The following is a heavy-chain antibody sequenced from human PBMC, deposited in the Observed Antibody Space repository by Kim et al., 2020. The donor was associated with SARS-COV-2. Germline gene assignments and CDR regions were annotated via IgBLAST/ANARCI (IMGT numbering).Heavy chain of an antibody. V-gene: IGHV3-23*01. CDR2: ISGSGGST. D-gene: IGHD3-3*01. CDR1: GFTFSSYA. Sequence: GGSLRLSCAASGFTFSSYAMSWVRQAPGKGLEWVSAISGSGGSTYYADSVKGRFTISRDNSKNTLYLQMNSLRAEDTAVYYCAKDQLRSERRPYDFWSGYPTWGQGTLVTVSS. J-gene: IGHJ5*02. CDR3: AKDQLRSERRPYDFWSGYPT.